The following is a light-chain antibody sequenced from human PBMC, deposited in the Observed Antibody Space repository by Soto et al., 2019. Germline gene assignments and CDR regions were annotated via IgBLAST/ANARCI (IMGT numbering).Light chain of an antibody. V-gene: IGKV4-1*01. Sequence: DIVMTQSPDSLAVSLGERATINCKSSQSVLYSSNNKNYLAWYQQKPGQPPKLLIYWASTRESGVPDRFSGSGSGTDFTLTISSLQAEDVAFYSCKQYYSTPLTFGGGTKVEIK. CDR1: QSVLYSSNNKNY. J-gene: IGKJ4*01. CDR2: WAS. CDR3: KQYYSTPLT.